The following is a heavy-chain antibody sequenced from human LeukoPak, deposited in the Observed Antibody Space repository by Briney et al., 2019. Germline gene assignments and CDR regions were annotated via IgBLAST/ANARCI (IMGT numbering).Heavy chain of an antibody. CDR3: ARDRLRRYYYYYYMDV. J-gene: IGHJ6*03. Sequence: PSETLSLTCTVSGGSISSSSYYWGWIRQPPGKGLEWLGSIYYSGGTYYNPSLKSRVTISVDTSKNQFSLNLSSVTAADTAVYYCARDRLRRYYYYYYMDVWGKGTTVTVSS. CDR2: IYYSGGT. CDR1: GGSISSSSYY. D-gene: IGHD1-14*01. V-gene: IGHV4-39*07.